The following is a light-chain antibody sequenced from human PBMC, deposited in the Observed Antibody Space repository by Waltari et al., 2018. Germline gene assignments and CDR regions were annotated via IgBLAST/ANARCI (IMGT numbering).Light chain of an antibody. V-gene: IGLV3-10*01. CDR3: YSTDSSGDDV. CDR1: ALPEKY. J-gene: IGLJ6*01. Sequence: SYELTQPPSVSVSPGQTTRITCSGDALPEKYAYWFQQKPGQSPVLIIYEDSKRPSGIPERFSGSSSGTVATLTISGSQVEDEADYYCYSTDSSGDDVFGSGTKLTVL. CDR2: EDS.